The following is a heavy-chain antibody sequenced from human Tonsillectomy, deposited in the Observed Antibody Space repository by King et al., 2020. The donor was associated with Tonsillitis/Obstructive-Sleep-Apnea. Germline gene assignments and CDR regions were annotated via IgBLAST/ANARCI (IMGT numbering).Heavy chain of an antibody. CDR1: GFTFSSYW. CDR2: INSDGSST. J-gene: IGHJ4*02. V-gene: IGHV3-74*01. D-gene: IGHD2-15*01. CDR3: ARGPLGYCSGGTCYFPYYFDT. Sequence: VQLVESGGGLVQPGGSLRLSCAASGFTFSSYWMHWVRHAPGKGLVWVSRINSDGSSTSYADSVKGRFTISRDNAKNTLYLQMNSLRAEDTAVYYCARGPLGYCSGGTCYFPYYFDTWGQGTLVTVSS.